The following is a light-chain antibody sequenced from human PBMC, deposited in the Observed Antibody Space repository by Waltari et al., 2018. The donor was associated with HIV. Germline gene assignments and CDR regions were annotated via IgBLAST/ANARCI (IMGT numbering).Light chain of an antibody. CDR2: SNN. CDR3: AAWDDSRNAWV. V-gene: IGLV1-44*01. J-gene: IGLJ3*02. CDR1: SSNIGSNI. Sequence: QSVLTQPPSASGTPGQRVSISCSGSSSNIGSNIVNRYQHRPGTAPKLLIYSNNQRPSGVPDRCSGSKSGTSASLAISGLQSEDESDYYCAAWDDSRNAWVFGGGTKLTVL.